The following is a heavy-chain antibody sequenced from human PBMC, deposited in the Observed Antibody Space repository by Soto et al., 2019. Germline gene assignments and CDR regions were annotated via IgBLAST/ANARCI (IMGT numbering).Heavy chain of an antibody. V-gene: IGHV3-53*01. Sequence: PVGSLRLSCAASGFTVSSNYMSWVRQAPGKGLEWVSVIYSGGSTYYADSVKGRFTISRDNSKNTLYLQMNSLRAEDTAVYYCARDSAGGSTGYWGQGTLVTVSS. CDR2: IYSGGST. CDR3: ARDSAGGSTGY. CDR1: GFTVSSNY. J-gene: IGHJ4*02. D-gene: IGHD2-15*01.